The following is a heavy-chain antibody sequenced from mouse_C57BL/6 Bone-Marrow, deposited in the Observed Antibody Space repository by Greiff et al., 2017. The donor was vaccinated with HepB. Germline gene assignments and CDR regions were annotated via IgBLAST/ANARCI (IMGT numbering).Heavy chain of an antibody. CDR2: IYPSDGSS. J-gene: IGHJ1*03. V-gene: IGHV1-78*01. CDR1: GYTFTDHT. D-gene: IGHD1-1*01. CDR3: ARRTTVGYFDV. Sequence: VQGVESDAELVKPGASVKISCKVSGYTFTDHTIHWMKQRPEQGLEWIGYIYPSDGSSRYNEKFKGKATLTEDKSSSTAYMQLNSLTSEDSAVFFCARRTTVGYFDVWGTGTTVTVSS.